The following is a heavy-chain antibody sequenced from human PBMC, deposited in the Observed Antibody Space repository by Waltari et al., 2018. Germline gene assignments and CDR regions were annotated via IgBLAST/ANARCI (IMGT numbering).Heavy chain of an antibody. D-gene: IGHD1-26*01. CDR3: ANNEWGLPVS. Sequence: QVQLQESGPGLVKPSEDLSLTCTVSGYSISSGYWWGRIRQPPGKGLEWIASIYYSGTIQYNPSLGSRATISADTSKNQFSLRLTSVTAADTAVYYCANNEWGLPVSWGQGTVVTVSS. CDR1: GYSISSGYW. V-gene: IGHV4-38-2*02. J-gene: IGHJ5*02. CDR2: IYYSGTI.